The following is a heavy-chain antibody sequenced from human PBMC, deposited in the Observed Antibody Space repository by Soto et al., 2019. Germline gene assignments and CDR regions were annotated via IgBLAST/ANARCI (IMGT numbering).Heavy chain of an antibody. CDR1: GFTFSSYG. Sequence: GGSLRLSCAASGFTFSSYGMHWVRQAPGKGLEWVAVIWYDGSNKYYADSVKGRFTISRDNSKNTLYLQMNSLRAEDTAVYYCARDQSPKTIFGVDKTLNWFDPWGQGTLVTVSS. CDR3: ARDQSPKTIFGVDKTLNWFDP. J-gene: IGHJ5*02. CDR2: IWYDGSNK. D-gene: IGHD3-3*01. V-gene: IGHV3-33*01.